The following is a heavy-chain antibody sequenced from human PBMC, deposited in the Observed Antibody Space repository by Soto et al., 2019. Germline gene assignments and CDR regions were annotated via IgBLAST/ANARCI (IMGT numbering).Heavy chain of an antibody. D-gene: IGHD6-13*01. V-gene: IGHV3-23*01. CDR3: AKEKWAAAGISRYYYYYGMDV. J-gene: IGHJ6*02. CDR2: ISGSGGST. Sequence: GGSLRLSCAASGFTFSSYAMSWVRQAPGKGLEWVSAISGSGGSTYYADSVKGRFTISRDNSKNTLYLQMNSLRAEDTAVYYCAKEKWAAAGISRYYYYYGMDVWGQGTTVTVSS. CDR1: GFTFSSYA.